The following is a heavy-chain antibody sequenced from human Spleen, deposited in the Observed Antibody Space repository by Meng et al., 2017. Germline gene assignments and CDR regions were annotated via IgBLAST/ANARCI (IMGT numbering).Heavy chain of an antibody. CDR2: ITSRSNYI. CDR3: ARGRTLAAAGTDSFYI. V-gene: IGHV3-21*01. J-gene: IGHJ3*02. CDR1: GFTFSSHS. D-gene: IGHD6-13*01. Sequence: GESLKISCAASGFTFSSHSMTWVRQAPGKGLEWVSSITSRSNYIYYADSVEGRFTISRDNSKNTGYLQMNSLRPEDTAVYYCARGRTLAAAGTDSFYIWGQGTMVTVSS.